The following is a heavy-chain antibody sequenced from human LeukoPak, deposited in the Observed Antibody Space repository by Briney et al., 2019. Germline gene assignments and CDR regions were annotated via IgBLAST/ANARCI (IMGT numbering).Heavy chain of an antibody. CDR3: ARGSVYDSSGYYYFPNYFFDY. V-gene: IGHV3-30-3*01. D-gene: IGHD3-22*01. J-gene: IGHJ4*02. CDR2: ISYDGSNK. CDR1: GFTFSSYA. Sequence: GSLRLSCAASGFTFSSYAMHWVRQAPGKGLEWVAVISYDGSNKYYADSVKGRFTISRDNSKNTLYLQMNSLRAEDTAVYYCARGSVYDSSGYYYFPNYFFDYWGQGTLVTVSS.